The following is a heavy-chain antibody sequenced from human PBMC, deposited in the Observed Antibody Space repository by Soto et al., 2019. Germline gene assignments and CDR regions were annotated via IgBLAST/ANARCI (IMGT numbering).Heavy chain of an antibody. D-gene: IGHD4-17*01. CDR3: ARVPPTVKSRRFDP. Sequence: QVQLVESGGGVVQPGRSLRLSCAASGFTFSSYAMHWVRQAPGKGLEWVAVISYDGSNKYYADSVKGRFTISRDNSKNTLYLQMNSLRAEDTAVYYCARVPPTVKSRRFDPWGQGTLVTVSS. CDR2: ISYDGSNK. CDR1: GFTFSSYA. J-gene: IGHJ5*02. V-gene: IGHV3-30-3*01.